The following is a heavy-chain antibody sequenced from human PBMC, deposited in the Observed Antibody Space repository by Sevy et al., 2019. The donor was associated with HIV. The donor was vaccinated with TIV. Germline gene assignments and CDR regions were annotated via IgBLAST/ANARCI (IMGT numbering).Heavy chain of an antibody. J-gene: IGHJ5*02. Sequence: GGSLRLSCGASGFTFSRYSMNWVRQAPGKGLEWVSYISSSGHYIQYADSVRGRFTISRDNARDSLDLQMNSLRAEDRAVYFCVRWDYSTSANWFDPWGQGTLVTVSS. CDR2: ISSSGHYI. CDR3: VRWDYSTSANWFDP. D-gene: IGHD6-13*01. CDR1: GFTFSRYS. V-gene: IGHV3-21*01.